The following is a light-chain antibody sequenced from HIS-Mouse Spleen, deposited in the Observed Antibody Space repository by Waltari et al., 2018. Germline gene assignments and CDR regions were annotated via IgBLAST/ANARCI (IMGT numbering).Light chain of an antibody. Sequence: QSALTQPATVSGSPGQSITISCPGTSSDFAGSHHVSWYQQHPGTAPKPMVYDVSNRTSGVSNRFSGSKSGNTASLTISGLQAEDEADYYCSSYTSSSTLVFGGGTKLTVL. J-gene: IGLJ3*02. CDR1: SSDFAGSHH. V-gene: IGLV2-14*03. CDR3: SSYTSSSTLV. CDR2: DVS.